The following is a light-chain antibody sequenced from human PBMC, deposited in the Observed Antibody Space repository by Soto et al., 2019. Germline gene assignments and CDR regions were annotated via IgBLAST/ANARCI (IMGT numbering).Light chain of an antibody. CDR2: EVS. J-gene: IGLJ1*01. CDR1: SSDVGAYNF. V-gene: IGLV2-14*01. Sequence: QSALTQPASVSGSPGQSITISCTGTSSDVGAYNFVSWYQHHPNKAPQLMISEVSNRPSGVSDRFSGSKSGNTASLTISGLQAEDEADYYCASLTTTNFVFGTGTKVTVL. CDR3: ASLTTTNFV.